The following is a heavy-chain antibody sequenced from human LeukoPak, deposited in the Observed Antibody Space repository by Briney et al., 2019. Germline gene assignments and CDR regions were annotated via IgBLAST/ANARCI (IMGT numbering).Heavy chain of an antibody. CDR2: IYPYRCNT. V-gene: IGHV1-8*01. Sequence: GSVKDSCEASGDTIASYDINWVREATGKVVDGCGCIYPYRCNTGYAQKFQGRVTMTRNTSISTAYMELSSLRSEDTAVYYCARAASYSSSGKTRKNYYFDYWGQGTLVTVSS. J-gene: IGHJ4*02. D-gene: IGHD6-13*01. CDR1: GDTIASYD. CDR3: ARAASYSSSGKTRKNYYFDY.